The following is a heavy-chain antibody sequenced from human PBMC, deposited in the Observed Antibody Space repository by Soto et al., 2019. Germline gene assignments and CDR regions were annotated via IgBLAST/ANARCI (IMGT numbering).Heavy chain of an antibody. CDR1: GGSISSSSYY. J-gene: IGHJ5*02. V-gene: IGHV4-39*01. CDR3: ARQGYSSSWYPINWFDP. Sequence: QLQLQESGPGLVKPSETLSLTCTVSGGSISSSSYYWGWIRQPPGKGLEWIGSIYYSGSTYYNPSLRSRATIPVDTSKNQFSPRLGAVTAADTAVYYCARQGYSSSWYPINWFDPWGQGTLVTVSS. D-gene: IGHD6-13*01. CDR2: IYYSGST.